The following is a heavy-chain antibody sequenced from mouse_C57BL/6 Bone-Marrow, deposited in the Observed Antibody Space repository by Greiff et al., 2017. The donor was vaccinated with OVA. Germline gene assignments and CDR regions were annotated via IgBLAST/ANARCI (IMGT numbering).Heavy chain of an antibody. Sequence: QVQLKESGAELVKPGASVKLSCKASGYTFTEYTIHWVKQRSGQGLEWIGWFYPGSGSIKYHETFKDEATLTEDKSSSTVYMELSRLTSEDSAVYYCARRGYVPAYWGQGTLVTVSA. CDR1: GYTFTEYT. D-gene: IGHD2-2*01. CDR3: ARRGYVPAY. J-gene: IGHJ3*01. V-gene: IGHV1-62-2*01. CDR2: FYPGSGSI.